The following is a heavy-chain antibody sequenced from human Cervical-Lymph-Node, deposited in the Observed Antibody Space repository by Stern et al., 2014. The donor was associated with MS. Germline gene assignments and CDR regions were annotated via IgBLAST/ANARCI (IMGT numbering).Heavy chain of an antibody. J-gene: IGHJ6*02. CDR1: GGSISSSSYY. CDR3: ATLNRIKGMDV. Sequence: QLQLQESGPGLVKPSETLSLTCTVSGGSISSSSYYWDWIRQPPGKGLEWIGSMYYSGSIHYNPSLKSRVTISVDTSKNQFSLKLSSVTAADTALYYCATLNRIKGMDVWGQGTTVTVSS. V-gene: IGHV4-39*01. CDR2: MYYSGSI. D-gene: IGHD2/OR15-2a*01.